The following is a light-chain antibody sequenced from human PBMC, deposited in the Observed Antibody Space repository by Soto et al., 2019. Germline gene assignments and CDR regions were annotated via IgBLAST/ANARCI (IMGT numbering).Light chain of an antibody. CDR3: QQYNNWPPIT. CDR2: GAS. CDR1: QSVRSK. Sequence: EIVVTQSPDTLSVSPGETVTLSCRASQSVRSKLAWYQQKPGHAPRLFIYGASTRATGIPARFSGSGSGTEFTLTISSLQSEDFAIYYCQQYNNWPPITFGQGTRLEIK. J-gene: IGKJ5*01. V-gene: IGKV3-15*01.